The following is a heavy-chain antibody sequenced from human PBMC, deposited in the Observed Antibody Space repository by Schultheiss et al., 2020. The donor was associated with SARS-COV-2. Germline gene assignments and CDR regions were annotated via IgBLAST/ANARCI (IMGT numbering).Heavy chain of an antibody. CDR3: AKAVAALNWFDP. J-gene: IGHJ5*02. Sequence: GGSLRLSCAASGFTFSSYWMSWVRQAPGKGLEWVSVIYSGGSTYYADSVKGRFTISRDNSKNTLYLQMNSLRAEDTAVYYCAKAVAALNWFDPWGQGTLVTVSS. D-gene: IGHD6-19*01. CDR1: GFTFSSYW. CDR2: IYSGGST. V-gene: IGHV3-66*01.